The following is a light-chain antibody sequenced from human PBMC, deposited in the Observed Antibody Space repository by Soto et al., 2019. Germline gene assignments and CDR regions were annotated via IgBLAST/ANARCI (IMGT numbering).Light chain of an antibody. CDR1: QGIRND. Sequence: AILMTQSPSSLSASPRDRVTITCRASQGIRNDLGWYQQKPGKAPKLLIYAASSLQSGVPSRFSGSGSGTDFTLTISSLQPEDFAIYYCQQTYTTPEITFGQGTRLEIK. V-gene: IGKV1-6*01. CDR2: AAS. J-gene: IGKJ5*01. CDR3: QQTYTTPEIT.